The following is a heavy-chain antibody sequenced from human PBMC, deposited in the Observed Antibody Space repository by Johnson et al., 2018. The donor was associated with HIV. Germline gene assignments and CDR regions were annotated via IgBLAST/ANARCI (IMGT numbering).Heavy chain of an antibody. V-gene: IGHV3-13*01. D-gene: IGHD6-13*01. CDR1: GFSISNYD. Sequence: VQLVESGGGSVQPGGSLRLSCAASGFSISNYDMHWVRQVTGKRLEWVSGIATTGDTYYLGSVKGRFTISRDNSKNTLYLQMNGLRPEDTAVYYCAKDEAQTLASAGRDAFDFWGQGTAVTV. CDR3: AKDEAQTLASAGRDAFDF. J-gene: IGHJ3*01. CDR2: IATTGDT.